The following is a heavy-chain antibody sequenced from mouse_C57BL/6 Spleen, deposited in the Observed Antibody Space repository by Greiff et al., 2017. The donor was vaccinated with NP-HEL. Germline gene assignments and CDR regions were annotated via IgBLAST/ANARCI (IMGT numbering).Heavy chain of an antibody. Sequence: EVKLHYSGPGLAKPSQTLSLTCSVTGYSITSDYWNWIRKFPGNKLEYMGYISYSGSTYYNPSLKSRISITRDTSKNQYYLQLNSVTTEDTATYYCARGYDGYYESYWYFDVWGTGTTVTVSS. CDR2: ISYSGST. CDR1: GYSITSDY. CDR3: ARGYDGYYESYWYFDV. J-gene: IGHJ1*03. D-gene: IGHD2-3*01. V-gene: IGHV3-8*01.